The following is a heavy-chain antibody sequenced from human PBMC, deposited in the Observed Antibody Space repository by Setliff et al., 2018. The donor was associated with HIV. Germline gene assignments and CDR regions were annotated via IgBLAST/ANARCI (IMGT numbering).Heavy chain of an antibody. J-gene: IGHJ2*01. CDR1: GPYSISSGFY. CDR2: ICHSGNT. V-gene: IGHV4-38-2*01. Sequence: PSETLSLTCAVSGPYSISSGFYWGWIRQPPGKGLEWIGNICHSGNTYYNPSLKSRFTIPVDTSKNQVSLKLGPVTAADPAVYYCARTRTIAVAGPPPEWYSDLWGRGTLVTVSS. D-gene: IGHD6-19*01. CDR3: ARTRTIAVAGPPPEWYSDL.